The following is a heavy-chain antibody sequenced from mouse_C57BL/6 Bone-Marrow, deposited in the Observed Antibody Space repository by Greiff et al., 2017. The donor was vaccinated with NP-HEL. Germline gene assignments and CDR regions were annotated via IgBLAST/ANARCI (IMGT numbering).Heavy chain of an antibody. CDR3: ARLLITTVLSGYFDV. J-gene: IGHJ1*03. CDR1: GFTFSSYT. V-gene: IGHV5-9*01. CDR2: ISGGGGNT. Sequence: EVKLMESGGGLVKPGGSLKLSCAASGFTFSSYTMSWVRQTPEKRLEWVATISGGGGNTYYPDSVKGRFTISRDNAKNTLYLQMSSLRSEDTALYYCARLLITTVLSGYFDVWGTGTTVTVSS. D-gene: IGHD1-1*01.